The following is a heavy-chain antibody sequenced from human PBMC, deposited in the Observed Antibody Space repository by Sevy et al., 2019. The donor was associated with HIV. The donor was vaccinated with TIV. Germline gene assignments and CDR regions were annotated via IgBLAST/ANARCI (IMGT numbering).Heavy chain of an antibody. CDR1: GFAFTNYY. D-gene: IGHD6-25*01. CDR3: AREPPYSAATPYFQH. V-gene: IGHV3-7*01. J-gene: IGHJ1*01. CDR2: IKQDGSEK. Sequence: GGSLRLSCTASGFAFTNYYAMHWVRQAPGKGLEWVANIKQDGSEKYYVDSVKGRFTIFRDNAKNSLFLQMSSLRAEDTAVYYCAREPPYSAATPYFQHWGQGTLVTVSS.